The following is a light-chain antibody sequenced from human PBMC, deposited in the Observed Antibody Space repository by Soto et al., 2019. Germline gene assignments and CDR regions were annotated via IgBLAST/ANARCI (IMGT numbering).Light chain of an antibody. CDR2: GAS. J-gene: IGKJ1*01. CDR1: QSLTNNY. Sequence: ENVLKQSAGTLSLNPGERATLSCRASQSLTNNYFAWYQQKPGRALRLLIDGASTRATGIPDRFSGSGSGTDFTLTISRLEPEDVAVYYCQQYEAVVTFGQRTNVDIK. CDR3: QQYEAVVT. V-gene: IGKV3-20*01.